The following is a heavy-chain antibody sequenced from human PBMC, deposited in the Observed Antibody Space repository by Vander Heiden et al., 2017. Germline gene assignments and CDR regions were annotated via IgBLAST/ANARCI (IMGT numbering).Heavy chain of an antibody. CDR1: GFTFSSYD. Sequence: EVQLVESGGGLVQPGGSLRLSCAASGFTFSSYDMHWVRQATGKGLDWVSAIGTTGDTYYPGSVKGRFTISRENAKNSLYLQMNSLRAGDTAVYYCARGYYYDSSGYYWFDYWGQGTLVTVSS. J-gene: IGHJ4*02. D-gene: IGHD3-22*01. CDR3: ARGYYYDSSGYYWFDY. CDR2: IGTTGDT. V-gene: IGHV3-13*01.